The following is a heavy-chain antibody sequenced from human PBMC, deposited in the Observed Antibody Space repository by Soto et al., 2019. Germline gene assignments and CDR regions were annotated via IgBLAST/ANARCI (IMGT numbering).Heavy chain of an antibody. J-gene: IGHJ4*02. CDR1: GGSISSGAYY. Sequence: SETLSLTCTVSGGSISSGAYYWSWIRQPPGKGLEWIGYIYYSGSTYYNPSLKSRVTLSVDTSKNQFSLKLSSVTAADTAVYYCASGDSYGSGATGDFWGQGTLVTVSS. D-gene: IGHD3-10*01. CDR2: IYYSGST. V-gene: IGHV4-30-4*01. CDR3: ASGDSYGSGATGDF.